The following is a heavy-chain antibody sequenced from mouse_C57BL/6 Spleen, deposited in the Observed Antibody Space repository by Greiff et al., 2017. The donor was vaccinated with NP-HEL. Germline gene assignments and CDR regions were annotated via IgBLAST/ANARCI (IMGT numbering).Heavy chain of an antibody. CDR2: IYTGDGDT. J-gene: IGHJ4*01. V-gene: IGHV1-82*01. D-gene: IGHD1-1*01. Sequence: VQLQQSGPELVKPGASVKISCKASGYAFSSSWMNWVKQRPGKGLEWIGRIYTGDGDTNYNGKFKGKATLTADQSSSTAYMQLSSLTSEDSAVYFCASPLFITTDYWGQGTSVTVSS. CDR3: ASPLFITTDY. CDR1: GYAFSSSW.